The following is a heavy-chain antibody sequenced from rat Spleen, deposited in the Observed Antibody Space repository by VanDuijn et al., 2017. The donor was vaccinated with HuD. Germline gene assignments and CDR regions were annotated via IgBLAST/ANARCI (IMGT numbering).Heavy chain of an antibody. Sequence: EVQLVESGGGLVQPGRSLKLSCAASGFTFSNYGMAWVRQAPTKGLEWVATISYDGNNTLYGDSVKGRFTISRDTAESTLSLQMDSLRSEDSATYYCARLGNSGFGNWFAYWGQGTLVTVSS. D-gene: IGHD4-4*01. CDR2: ISYDGNNT. J-gene: IGHJ3*01. CDR3: ARLGNSGFGNWFAY. CDR1: GFTFSNYG. V-gene: IGHV5-29*01.